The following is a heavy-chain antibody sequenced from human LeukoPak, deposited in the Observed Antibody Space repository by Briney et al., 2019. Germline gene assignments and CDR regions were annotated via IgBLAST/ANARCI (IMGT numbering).Heavy chain of an antibody. Sequence: GGSLRLSCAASGFTFSDYYMSWIRQAPGKGLEWVSYISSSGSTIYYADSVKGRFTISRDNAKNSLYLQMNSLRAEDTAVYYCARVYYYDSSGYLFDYWGQGTLVTVSS. CDR1: GFTFSDYY. D-gene: IGHD3-22*01. V-gene: IGHV3-11*01. CDR3: ARVYYYDSSGYLFDY. J-gene: IGHJ4*02. CDR2: ISSSGSTI.